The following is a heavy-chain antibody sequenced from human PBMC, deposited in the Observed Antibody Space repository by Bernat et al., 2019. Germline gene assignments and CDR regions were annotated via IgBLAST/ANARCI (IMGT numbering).Heavy chain of an antibody. CDR1: GFTFSSYA. J-gene: IGHJ5*01. D-gene: IGHD3-3*01. CDR2: ICCDGGST. CDR3: AILRRKRRYNWLDY. Sequence: EVQLLESGGGLVQPGGSLRLSCAASGFTFSSYAMRWVRQAPGKGLEWVSVICCDGGSTYYADSVKGRFTISRDNSKNTLYLQMNSLRAEDTAVYYCAILRRKRRYNWLDYWGQGTLVTVSS. V-gene: IGHV3-23*01.